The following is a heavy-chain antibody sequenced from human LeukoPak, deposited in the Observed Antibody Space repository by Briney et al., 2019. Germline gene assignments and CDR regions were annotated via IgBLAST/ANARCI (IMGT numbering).Heavy chain of an antibody. CDR1: GYTFTAYY. V-gene: IGHV1-2*04. Sequence: ASVRVSCKASGYTFTAYYMHWVRQAPGQGLEGMGWIKPKRGGANYAQKFQGWVTTTRDTSISKAYMELSRLRSDDSAAYYCAREEGWDRPFDYWGRGTLVTVSS. CDR3: AREEGWDRPFDY. D-gene: IGHD1-26*01. CDR2: IKPKRGGA. J-gene: IGHJ4*02.